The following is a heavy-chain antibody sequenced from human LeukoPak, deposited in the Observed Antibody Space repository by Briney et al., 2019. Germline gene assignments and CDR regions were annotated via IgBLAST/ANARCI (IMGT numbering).Heavy chain of an antibody. CDR1: GFTFSNAW. Sequence: GGSLRLSCAASGFTFSNAWMNWVRQAPGKGLEWVGRIKSKTDGGTTDYAAPVKGRFTISRDDSKNTLYLQMNSLKTEDTAVYYCTVNYYDSSGEFDYWGQGTLVTVSS. J-gene: IGHJ4*02. D-gene: IGHD3-22*01. V-gene: IGHV3-15*07. CDR2: IKSKTDGGTT. CDR3: TVNYYDSSGEFDY.